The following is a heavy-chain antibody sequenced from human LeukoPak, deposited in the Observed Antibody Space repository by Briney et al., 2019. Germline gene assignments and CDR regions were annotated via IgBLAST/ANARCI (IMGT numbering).Heavy chain of an antibody. CDR2: IHYSGSA. CDR1: RGSIRSYY. CDR3: ARLTMPTGPGDY. D-gene: IGHD4/OR15-4a*01. J-gene: IGHJ4*02. V-gene: IGHV4-59*08. Sequence: SETLSLTCSVSRGSIRSYYWSWIRQPPGKGLEWIGYIHYSGSANYNPSIKGRVTLSVDPSKNLLSLKLTSVTAADTGVYYCARLTMPTGPGDYWGQGTLVTVSS.